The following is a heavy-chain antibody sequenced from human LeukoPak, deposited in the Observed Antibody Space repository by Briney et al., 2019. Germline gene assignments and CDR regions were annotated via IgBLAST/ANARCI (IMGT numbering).Heavy chain of an antibody. Sequence: SETLSLTCTVSGVPISSGGYYWSWIRQHPGKGLEWIGYIYNSGSTYYNPSLKSRITISVDTSKNQFSLKLNSVMAADTAVYYCARAQIEFDYWGQGTLVTVSS. CDR3: ARAQIEFDY. J-gene: IGHJ4*02. V-gene: IGHV4-31*03. CDR2: IYNSGST. CDR1: GVPISSGGYY.